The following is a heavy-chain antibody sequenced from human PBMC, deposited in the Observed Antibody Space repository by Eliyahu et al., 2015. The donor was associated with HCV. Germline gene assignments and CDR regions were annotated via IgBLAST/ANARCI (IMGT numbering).Heavy chain of an antibody. CDR1: GFXFXXAW. V-gene: IGHV3-15*01. J-gene: IGHJ4*02. CDR3: TTDSLASPDYFDY. CDR2: IKSKTDGGTT. Sequence: EVQLVESGGGLVKPGGSLRLSCXAXGFXFXXAWMSWVRQAPGKGLEWVGRIKSKTDGGTTDYAAPVKGRFTISRDDSKNTLYLQMNSLKTEDTAVYYCTTDSLASPDYFDYWGQGTLVTVSS.